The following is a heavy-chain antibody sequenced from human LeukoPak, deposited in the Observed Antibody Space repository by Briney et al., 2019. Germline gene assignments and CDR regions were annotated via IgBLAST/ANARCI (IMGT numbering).Heavy chain of an antibody. CDR2: SYPGDSDT. CDR3: ARQGGNAKYYFDY. Sequence: PGEALMISCKCSGYCFTYYWIGWVRQMPGKGVEWMGISYPGDSDTRYRPSFQGQLTSSVDKSISTASLQGSSLKASDTAMYSCARQGGNAKYYFDYWGQGTLVTVSS. D-gene: IGHD6-25*01. V-gene: IGHV5-51*01. CDR1: GYCFTYYW. J-gene: IGHJ4*02.